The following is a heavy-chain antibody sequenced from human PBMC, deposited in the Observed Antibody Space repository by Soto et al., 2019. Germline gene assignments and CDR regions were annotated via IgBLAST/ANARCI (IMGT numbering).Heavy chain of an antibody. D-gene: IGHD2-15*01. CDR2: IYYSGST. V-gene: IGHV4-31*03. J-gene: IGHJ4*02. Sequence: QVQLQESGPGLVKPSQTLSLTCTDSGGSISSSGYYWSWIRQHPGKGLEWIGYIYYSGSTYYNPSLKSRVTISVDTSKNQFSLKLSSVTAADTAVYYCAGYCSGGSCYTAQSDYWGQGTLVTVSS. CDR1: GGSISSSGYY. CDR3: AGYCSGGSCYTAQSDY.